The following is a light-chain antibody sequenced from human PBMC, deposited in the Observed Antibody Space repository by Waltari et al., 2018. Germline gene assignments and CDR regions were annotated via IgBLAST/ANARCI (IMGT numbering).Light chain of an antibody. V-gene: IGKV3-15*01. CDR1: QSVSSN. J-gene: IGKJ1*01. CDR3: QQYNNWPRWG. Sequence: EIVMTQSPATLSVSPGERATLSCRASQSVSSNLAWYQQKPGQAPRLLIYGASTRATGIPARLSGSGSGTEFTLTISSLQSEDFAVYYCQQYNNWPRWGFGQGTKVEIK. CDR2: GAS.